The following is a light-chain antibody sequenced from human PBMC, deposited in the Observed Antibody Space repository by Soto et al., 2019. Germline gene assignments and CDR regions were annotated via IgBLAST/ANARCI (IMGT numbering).Light chain of an antibody. J-gene: IGKJ5*01. CDR1: QSLLHSSGNNY. CDR3: MQGQQTPLT. CDR2: WGS. Sequence: DIVMTQSPLSLPVTPGQSASISCRSSQSLLHSSGNNYLDWYVQKPGQSPQLLIYWGSNRASGVSDRFSVSGSGTDFTLKISRVEAEDGGVYYCMQGQQTPLTFGQGTRLEIK. V-gene: IGKV2-28*01.